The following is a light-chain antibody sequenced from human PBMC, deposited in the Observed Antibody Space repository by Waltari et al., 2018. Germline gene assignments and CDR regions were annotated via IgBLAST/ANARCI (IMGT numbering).Light chain of an antibody. CDR2: STS. CDR1: QSLNSA. CDR3: QQYHNYPF. J-gene: IGKJ4*01. Sequence: EIVMTQSPATLSMSPGESATLSCRASQSLNSAFAWYQQKPGQAPRLLIYSTSTRATGTPARFSGSGSGTEFTLTISSLQSEDFAIYYCQQYHNYPFFGGGTRVEIK. V-gene: IGKV3D-15*01.